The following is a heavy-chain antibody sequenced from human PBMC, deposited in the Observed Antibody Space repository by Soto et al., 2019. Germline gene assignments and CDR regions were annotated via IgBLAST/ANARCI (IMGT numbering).Heavy chain of an antibody. CDR1: EFTFSIYA. CDR2: ISYDGSNK. CDR3: ARSHRNYFDY. V-gene: IGHV3-30-3*01. Sequence: QVQLVESGGGVVQPGRSLRLSCAASEFTFSIYAMHWVRQAPGKGLEWVAVISYDGSNKYYADSVKGRFTISRDNSKNTLYLQMNSLRAEDTAVYYCARSHRNYFDYWGQGTLVTVSS. J-gene: IGHJ4*02.